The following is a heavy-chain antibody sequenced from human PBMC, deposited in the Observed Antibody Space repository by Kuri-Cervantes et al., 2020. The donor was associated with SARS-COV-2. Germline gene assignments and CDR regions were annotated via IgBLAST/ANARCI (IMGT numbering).Heavy chain of an antibody. CDR1: GYSFTSYW. CDR2: IYPGDSDT. Sequence: KVSCKGSGYSFTSYWIGWVRQMPGKGLEWMGVIYPGDSDTRYSPSFQGQVTISADKSISTAYLRWSSLKASDTAMYYCARGYCSGGSCYSEDYFDYWGQGTLVTVSS. D-gene: IGHD2-15*01. J-gene: IGHJ4*02. V-gene: IGHV5-51*01. CDR3: ARGYCSGGSCYSEDYFDY.